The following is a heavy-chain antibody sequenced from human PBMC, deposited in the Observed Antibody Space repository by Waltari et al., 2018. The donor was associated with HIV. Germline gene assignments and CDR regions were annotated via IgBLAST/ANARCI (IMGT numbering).Heavy chain of an antibody. J-gene: IGHJ6*02. CDR2: IYDSGST. CDR3: ARGGVVAPPSYYYGMDV. Sequence: QVQLQESGPGLVKPSETLSLSCTVSGGFISGYYWTWIRQPPGKGLEWIGYIYDSGSTTYNPPLESRVTISLDTSKNQFSLKLSSVTAADTAVYFCARGGVVAPPSYYYGMDVWGPGTTVIVSS. V-gene: IGHV4-59*01. CDR1: GGFISGYY. D-gene: IGHD2-15*01.